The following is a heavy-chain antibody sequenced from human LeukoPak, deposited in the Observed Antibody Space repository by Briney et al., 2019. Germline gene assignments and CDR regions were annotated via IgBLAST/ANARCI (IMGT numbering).Heavy chain of an antibody. CDR1: GGSISSSSYY. CDR3: ARGAGVVNYWGFDY. J-gene: IGHJ4*02. Sequence: SETLSLTCTVSGGSISSSSYYWGWIRQPPGKGLEWIGSIYYSGSTYYNPSLKSRVTISVDTSKNQFSLKLSSVTAADTAVYYCARGAGVVNYWGFDYWGQGTLVTVSS. D-gene: IGHD3-3*01. V-gene: IGHV4-39*07. CDR2: IYYSGST.